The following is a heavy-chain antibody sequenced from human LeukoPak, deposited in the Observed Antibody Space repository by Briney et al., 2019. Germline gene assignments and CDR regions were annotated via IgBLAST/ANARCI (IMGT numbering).Heavy chain of an antibody. Sequence: GGSLRLSCAASGFTFSSYAMSWVRQAPGKGLEWVSAISGSGGSTYYADSVKGRFTISRDNSKNTLYLQMNSLRAEDTAVYYCAKGALIRFGELPYYFDYWGQGTLVTVSS. D-gene: IGHD3-10*01. CDR3: AKGALIRFGELPYYFDY. V-gene: IGHV3-23*01. CDR2: ISGSGGST. CDR1: GFTFSSYA. J-gene: IGHJ4*02.